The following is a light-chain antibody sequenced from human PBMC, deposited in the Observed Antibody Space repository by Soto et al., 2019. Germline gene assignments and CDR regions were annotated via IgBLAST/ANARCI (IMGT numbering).Light chain of an antibody. J-gene: IGLJ1*01. Sequence: HSALTQPASVSGSPGQLITISCTGTSSDVGGYNYVSWYQQHPGKAPKLMIYDVSNRPSGVSNRFSGSKSGNTASLTISGLQAEDEADYYCSSYTSSSTPFVFGTGTKVTVL. CDR3: SSYTSSSTPFV. CDR1: SSDVGGYNY. CDR2: DVS. V-gene: IGLV2-14*01.